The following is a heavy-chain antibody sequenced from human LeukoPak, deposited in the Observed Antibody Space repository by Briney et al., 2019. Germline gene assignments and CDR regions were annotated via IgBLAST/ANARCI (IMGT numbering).Heavy chain of an antibody. CDR2: IYPGDSGT. J-gene: IGHJ3*02. CDR1: GYRFTSYW. Sequence: GESLKISCKGSGYRFTSYWIVWVRQMPGKGLEWMGIIYPGDSGTRYSPSFQGQVTISADKSTSTAYLHWSSLKASDTAMYYCARPYGSGSYYAFDIWGQGTMVTVSS. CDR3: ARPYGSGSYYAFDI. D-gene: IGHD3-10*01. V-gene: IGHV5-51*01.